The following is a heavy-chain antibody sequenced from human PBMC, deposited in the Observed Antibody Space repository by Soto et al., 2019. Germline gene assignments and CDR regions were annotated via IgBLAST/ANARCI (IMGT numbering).Heavy chain of an antibody. V-gene: IGHV4-30-4*01. J-gene: IGHJ4*02. CDR3: AGGPSGDKVDS. Sequence: QVQLQESGPGLVKPSQTLSLTCTVSGGSISTVDYWWSWIRQSPDMGLEWIGHIYDGGRTYNNPSLERXVTLSXXTSKSQLSLTLSSVSAADTAVYYCAGGPSGDKVDSWGQGTLVTVSS. CDR2: IYDGGRT. CDR1: GGSISTVDYW. D-gene: IGHD7-27*01.